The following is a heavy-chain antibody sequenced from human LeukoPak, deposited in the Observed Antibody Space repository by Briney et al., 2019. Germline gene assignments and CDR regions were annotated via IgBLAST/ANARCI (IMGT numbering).Heavy chain of an antibody. CDR3: ARALGYCSGGSCTRGYNWFDP. D-gene: IGHD2-15*01. Sequence: SETLSLTCSVSGGSISRGGDYWTWIRQHPEKGLEWIGYISGSGSTYYNPSLKSRVTISVDTSKNQFSLKLTFVTTADTAVYYCARALGYCSGGSCTRGYNWFDPWGQGTLVTVPS. CDR2: ISGSGST. J-gene: IGHJ5*02. V-gene: IGHV4-31*03. CDR1: GGSISRGGDY.